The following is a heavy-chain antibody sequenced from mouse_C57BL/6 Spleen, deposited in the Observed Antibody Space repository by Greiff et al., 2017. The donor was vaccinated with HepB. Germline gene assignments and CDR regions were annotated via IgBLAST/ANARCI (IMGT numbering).Heavy chain of an antibody. Sequence: QVQLKQPGAELVKPGASVKLSCKASGYTFTSYWMHWVKQRPGQGLEWIGMIHPNSGSTNYNEKFKSKATLTVDKSSSTAYMQLSSLTSEDSAVYYCARSGGWRGYAMDYWGQGTSVTVSS. CDR2: IHPNSGST. D-gene: IGHD2-3*01. CDR1: GYTFTSYW. V-gene: IGHV1-64*01. J-gene: IGHJ4*01. CDR3: ARSGGWRGYAMDY.